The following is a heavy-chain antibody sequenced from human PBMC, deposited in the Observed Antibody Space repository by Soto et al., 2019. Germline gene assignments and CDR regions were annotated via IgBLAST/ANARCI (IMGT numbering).Heavy chain of an antibody. CDR2: ISTYNGNT. V-gene: IGHV1-18*01. Sequence: PGQGLEWMGWISTYNGNTKYAQKFQERVTMTADTSTNTAHMELRSLRSDDTAMYYCARGYYDSSGPFDYWGQGTLVTVSS. CDR3: ARGYYDSSGPFDY. D-gene: IGHD3-22*01. J-gene: IGHJ4*02.